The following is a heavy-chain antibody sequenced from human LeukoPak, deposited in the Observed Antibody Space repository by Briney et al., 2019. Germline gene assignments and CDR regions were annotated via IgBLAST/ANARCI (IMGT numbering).Heavy chain of an antibody. V-gene: IGHV3-30*04. CDR2: ISYDGSNK. Sequence: GGSLRLSCAASGFTFSSYAMHWVRQAPGKGLEWVAVISYDGSNKYYSDSVKGRFTISRDNSKNTLYLQMNSLRAEDTAVYYCARERGRAPYCTNGVCYQPHSGGDYIDYWGQGTLVTVSS. D-gene: IGHD2-8*01. CDR3: ARERGRAPYCTNGVCYQPHSGGDYIDY. CDR1: GFTFSSYA. J-gene: IGHJ4*02.